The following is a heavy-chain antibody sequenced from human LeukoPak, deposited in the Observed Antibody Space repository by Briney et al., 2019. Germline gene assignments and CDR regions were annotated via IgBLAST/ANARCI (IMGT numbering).Heavy chain of an antibody. CDR2: IYYSGST. D-gene: IGHD2-2*01. Sequence: SETLSLTCTVSNGSINTYYWSWIRQPPGKGLEWIGYIYYSGSTNYNPSLKSRVTISVDTSKNQFSLKLSSVTAADTAVYYCARGRYQLSPWGQGTLVAVSS. V-gene: IGHV4-59*01. CDR3: ARGRYQLSP. J-gene: IGHJ5*02. CDR1: NGSINTYY.